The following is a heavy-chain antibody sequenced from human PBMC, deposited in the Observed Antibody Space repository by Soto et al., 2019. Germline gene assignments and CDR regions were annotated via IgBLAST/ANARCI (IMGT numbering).Heavy chain of an antibody. D-gene: IGHD1-1*01. CDR3: ARAPLFQLERRSHFDY. J-gene: IGHJ4*02. Sequence: GSLSLSCAASGFTFSTYGFHWVRQAPGKGLEWVALISSDGSDKYNADSVKGRFTLSRDNSRNTVYLQMNSLRVEDTAVYYCARAPLFQLERRSHFDYWGQGTLGTV. CDR2: ISSDGSDK. V-gene: IGHV3-30-3*01. CDR1: GFTFSTYG.